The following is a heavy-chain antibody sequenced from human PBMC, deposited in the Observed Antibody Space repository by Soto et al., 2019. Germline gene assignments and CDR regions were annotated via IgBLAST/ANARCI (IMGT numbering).Heavy chain of an antibody. CDR2: IYYSGST. V-gene: IGHV4-39*02. D-gene: IGHD3-22*01. CDR3: ATEGGVVDANWFGP. CDR1: GDSVTRSRYY. J-gene: IGHJ5*02. Sequence: QLQLQESGPGLVKPSETLSLTCTVSGDSVTRSRYYWGWIRQPPGKVLEWIGSIYYSGSTYYNPSLKSRITIAIDTSKNQFSLNMNSMTAADTAVYYCATEGGVVDANWFGPWGQGTLVTVSA.